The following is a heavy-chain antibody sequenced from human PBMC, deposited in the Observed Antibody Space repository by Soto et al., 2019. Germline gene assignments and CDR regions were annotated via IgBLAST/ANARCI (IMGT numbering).Heavy chain of an antibody. J-gene: IGHJ5*02. V-gene: IGHV4-59*08. Sequence: SETLSLTCTVSGDSISTDYWSWIRQSPGKGLEWIGFIYYGGSTNYNPSLKSRVTISVDTPKNQFSLKLSSVTAADTALYYCARPPERGLATLDPWGQGTLVTVSS. D-gene: IGHD1-1*01. CDR1: GDSISTDY. CDR2: IYYGGST. CDR3: ARPPERGLATLDP.